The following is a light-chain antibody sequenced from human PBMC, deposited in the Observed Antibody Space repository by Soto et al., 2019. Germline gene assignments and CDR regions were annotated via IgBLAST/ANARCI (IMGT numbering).Light chain of an antibody. V-gene: IGKV3-11*01. CDR1: QSVWRG. Sequence: EIVLTQSPATLSLSPGSRVTLSCRASQSVWRGLAWYQQKAGQAPRLLIYASSNRATGIPARFSGSGSGTDFTLTITSLEPEDSAVYYCQLSSHWPPVFGGGTRVEVK. CDR2: ASS. J-gene: IGKJ4*01. CDR3: QLSSHWPPV.